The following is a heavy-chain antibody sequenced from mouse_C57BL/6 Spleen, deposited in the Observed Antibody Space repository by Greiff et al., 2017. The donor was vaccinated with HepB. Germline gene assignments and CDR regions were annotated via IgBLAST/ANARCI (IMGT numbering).Heavy chain of an antibody. J-gene: IGHJ3*01. CDR1: GFTFSSYA. CDR2: ISDGGSYT. V-gene: IGHV5-4*03. CDR3: ASDGDYYGSSFWFAY. D-gene: IGHD1-1*01. Sequence: EVMLVESRGGLVKPGGSLKLSCAASGFTFSSYAMSWVRQTPEKRLEWVATISDGGSYTYYPDNVKGRFTISRDKAKNNLYLQMSHLKSEDTAMYYCASDGDYYGSSFWFAYWGQGTLVTVSA.